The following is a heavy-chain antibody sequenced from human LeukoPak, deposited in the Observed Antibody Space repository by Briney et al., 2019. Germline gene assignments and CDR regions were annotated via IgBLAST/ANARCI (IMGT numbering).Heavy chain of an antibody. Sequence: SLKVSCKASGYSFTSQYMHWVRQAPGQGLEWMGGIIPIFGTANYAQKFQGRVTITTDESTSTAYMELSSLRSEGTAVYYCARALRIAARPEYYYYMDVWGKGTTVTVSS. CDR2: IIPIFGTA. V-gene: IGHV1-69*05. J-gene: IGHJ6*03. CDR1: GYSFTSQY. D-gene: IGHD6-6*01. CDR3: ARALRIAARPEYYYYMDV.